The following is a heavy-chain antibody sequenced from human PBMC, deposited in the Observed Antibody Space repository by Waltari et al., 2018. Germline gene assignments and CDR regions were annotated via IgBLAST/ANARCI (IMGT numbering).Heavy chain of an antibody. J-gene: IGHJ5*02. CDR1: GYNYPTHW. CDR2: SYPRDSDT. Sequence: EVQLVQSEAVVKKPGESLKISCTGSGYNYPTHWIGWVRQMPGKGLEWMGRSYPRDSDTTYSPSFQGHVPLSVDKSINTAYLHWSSLKASDTAIYYCVREDFHTFDPWGKGTLVTVSS. CDR3: VREDFHTFDP. V-gene: IGHV5-51*01.